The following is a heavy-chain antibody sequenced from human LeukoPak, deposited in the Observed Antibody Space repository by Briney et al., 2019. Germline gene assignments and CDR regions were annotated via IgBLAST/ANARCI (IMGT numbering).Heavy chain of an antibody. Sequence: GSLILSCAASGFTFSSYSMNWVRPAPGKGLEWVSSISSSSSYIYYADSVKGRFTISRDNAKSSLYLQMNSLRAEDTAVYYCVRSLRLGELSPRPDFDYWGQGTLVTVSS. CDR3: VRSLRLGELSPRPDFDY. D-gene: IGHD3-16*02. V-gene: IGHV3-21*01. J-gene: IGHJ4*02. CDR2: ISSSSSYI. CDR1: GFTFSSYS.